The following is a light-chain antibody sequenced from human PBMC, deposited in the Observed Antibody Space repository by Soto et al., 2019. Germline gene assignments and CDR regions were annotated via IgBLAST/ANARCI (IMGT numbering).Light chain of an antibody. Sequence: EIVLTQSPATLSLSPGERATLSCRASQSVSSYLAWYQQKPGQAPRLLIYDASNRATGIPARFSGSGSGTDLTLTISSLEPEDFAVYYCHQRSNWPLTFGGGTKVDIK. V-gene: IGKV3-11*01. CDR3: HQRSNWPLT. J-gene: IGKJ4*01. CDR1: QSVSSY. CDR2: DAS.